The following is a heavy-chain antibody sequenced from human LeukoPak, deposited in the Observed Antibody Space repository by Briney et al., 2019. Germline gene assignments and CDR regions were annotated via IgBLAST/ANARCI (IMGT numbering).Heavy chain of an antibody. J-gene: IGHJ5*02. CDR3: ARDLSGYSYAHRGWFDP. V-gene: IGHV3-21*01. D-gene: IGHD5-18*01. CDR1: GFTFSSYW. Sequence: GGSLRLSCAASGFTFSSYWMSWVRQAPGKGLEWVSSISSSSSYIYYADSVKGRFTISRDNAKNSLYLQMNSLRAEDTAVYYCARDLSGYSYAHRGWFDPWGQGTLVTVSS. CDR2: ISSSSSYI.